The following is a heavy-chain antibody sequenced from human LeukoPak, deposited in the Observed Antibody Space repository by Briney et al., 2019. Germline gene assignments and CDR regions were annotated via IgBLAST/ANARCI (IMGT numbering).Heavy chain of an antibody. D-gene: IGHD4-17*01. Sequence: ASVKVSCKASGYTFTGYYMHWVRQAPGQVLEWMGWINPNSGGTNYAQKFQGRVTMTRDTSISTAYMELSGLRSDDTAVYYCARDGVTTKRDFDYWGQGTLVTVSS. CDR3: ARDGVTTKRDFDY. J-gene: IGHJ4*02. CDR2: INPNSGGT. V-gene: IGHV1-2*02. CDR1: GYTFTGYY.